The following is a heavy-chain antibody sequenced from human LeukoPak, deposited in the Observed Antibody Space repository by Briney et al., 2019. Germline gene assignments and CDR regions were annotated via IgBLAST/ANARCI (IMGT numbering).Heavy chain of an antibody. CDR3: ARGVLWYYFDY. D-gene: IGHD2-8*02. CDR2: INPSGGST. V-gene: IGHV1-46*01. J-gene: IGHJ4*02. CDR1: GYTFTSYY. Sequence: ASVKVSCKTSGYTFTSYYMHWVRQAPGQGLEWMGIINPSGGSTSYAQKFQGTVTMTRDTSTSTVYMELSSLRSEDTAVYYCARGVLWYYFDYWGQGTLVTVSS.